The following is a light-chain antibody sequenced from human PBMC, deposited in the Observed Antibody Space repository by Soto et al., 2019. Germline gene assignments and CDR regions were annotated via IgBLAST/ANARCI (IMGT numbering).Light chain of an antibody. Sequence: QSALTQPASVSGSPGQSITISCTGTSSDVGGYNFVSWYQQHPGKAPKVMIYDVNNRPSGVSNRFSGSKSGNTASLTISGLQAEDEADYYCTSFTSSSTGVFGGGTKLTVL. CDR3: TSFTSSSTGV. CDR1: SSDVGGYNF. CDR2: DVN. V-gene: IGLV2-14*03. J-gene: IGLJ3*02.